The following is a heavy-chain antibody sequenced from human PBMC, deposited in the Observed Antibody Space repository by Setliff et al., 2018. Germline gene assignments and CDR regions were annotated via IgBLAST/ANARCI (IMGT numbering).Heavy chain of an antibody. Sequence: GGSLRLSCAASGFTFSSYEMNWVRQAPGKGLEWVSYISCSGSTIYYADSVKGRFTISRDNAKNSLYLQMNSLRAEDTAVYYCARGAYGDYYFDYWGQGTLVTVSS. J-gene: IGHJ4*02. CDR1: GFTFSSYE. D-gene: IGHD4-17*01. CDR2: ISCSGSTI. CDR3: ARGAYGDYYFDY. V-gene: IGHV3-48*03.